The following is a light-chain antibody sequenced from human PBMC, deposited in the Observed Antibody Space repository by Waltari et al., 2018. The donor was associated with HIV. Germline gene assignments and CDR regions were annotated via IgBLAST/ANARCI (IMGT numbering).Light chain of an antibody. CDR2: DAS. Sequence: TQSPATLSLSPGERATLSCRASQSVSSYLAWYQQKPGQAPRLLIYDASNRATGIPARFSGSGSGTDFTLTISSLEPEDFAVYYCQQRSNWPPRLTFGGATKVDIQ. CDR3: QQRSNWPPRLT. J-gene: IGKJ4*01. CDR1: QSVSSY. V-gene: IGKV3-11*01.